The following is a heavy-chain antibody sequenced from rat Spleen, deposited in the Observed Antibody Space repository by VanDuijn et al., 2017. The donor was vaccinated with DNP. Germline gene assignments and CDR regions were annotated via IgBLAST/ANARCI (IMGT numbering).Heavy chain of an antibody. D-gene: IGHD1-12*02. J-gene: IGHJ2*01. CDR3: AREGDYYAGTFVDALDA. CDR2: ISASGGST. CDR1: GFTFSDYN. Sequence: EVQLVESGGGLVQPGRSLKLSCTVSGFTFSDYNMAWVRQAPKKGLEWVATISASGGSTSYRDSVKGRFTISRDNAKSTLYLQMNSLRSEDSATYYCAREGDYYAGTFVDALDAWGQGVMVTVSS. V-gene: IGHV5-7*01.